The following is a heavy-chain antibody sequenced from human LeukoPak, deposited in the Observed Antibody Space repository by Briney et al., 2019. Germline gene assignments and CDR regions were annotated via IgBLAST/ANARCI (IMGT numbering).Heavy chain of an antibody. CDR1: GYTFTSYY. J-gene: IGHJ5*02. V-gene: IGHV1-46*01. Sequence: ASVKVSCKASGYTFTSYYMHWVRQAPGQGLEWMGIINPSGGSTSYAQKFQGRVTMTRDMSTSTVYMELSSLRSEGTAVYYCARDRLLVVVPAATPGNWFDPWGQGTLVTVSS. D-gene: IGHD2-2*01. CDR3: ARDRLLVVVPAATPGNWFDP. CDR2: INPSGGST.